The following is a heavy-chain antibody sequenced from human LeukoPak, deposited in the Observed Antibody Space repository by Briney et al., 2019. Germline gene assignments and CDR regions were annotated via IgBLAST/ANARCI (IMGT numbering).Heavy chain of an antibody. D-gene: IGHD6-19*01. CDR3: ARIKKRGGWYYFDY. CDR2: IYSGGST. CDR1: GFTVSSNY. J-gene: IGHJ4*02. V-gene: IGHV3-53*04. Sequence: GGSLRLSCAASGFTVSSNYMSWVRQAPGKGLEWVSVIYSGGSTYYADSVKGRFTISRHNSKNTLYLQMNSLRAEDTAVYYCARIKKRGGWYYFDYWGQGTLVTVSS.